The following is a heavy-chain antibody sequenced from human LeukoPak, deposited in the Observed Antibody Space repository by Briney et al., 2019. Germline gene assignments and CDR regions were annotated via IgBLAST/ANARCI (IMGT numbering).Heavy chain of an antibody. V-gene: IGHV4-34*01. Sequence: SETLSLTCAVYGGSFSGYYWSWIRQPPGKGLEWIGEINHSGSTNYNPSLKSRVTISVDTSKNQFSLKLSSVTAADTAVYYCARVGGGPPIVVMAGFDYWGQGMLVTVSS. CDR2: INHSGST. D-gene: IGHD6-19*01. CDR1: GGSFSGYY. CDR3: ARVGGGPPIVVMAGFDY. J-gene: IGHJ4*02.